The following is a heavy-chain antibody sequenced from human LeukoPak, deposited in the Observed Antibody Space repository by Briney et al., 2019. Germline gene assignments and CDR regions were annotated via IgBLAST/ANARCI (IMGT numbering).Heavy chain of an antibody. CDR2: IYSGGST. V-gene: IGHV3-66*02. CDR3: TKDRSHGRSYFDY. Sequence: PGGSLRLTCAASGFSVSSTYMSWVRQAPGKGLEWVSVIYSGGSTYYADSVKGRFTISRDNSKNTLYLQMNSLRIEDTAVYYCTKDRSHGRSYFDYWGQGTLVTVAS. D-gene: IGHD1-26*01. J-gene: IGHJ4*02. CDR1: GFSVSSTY.